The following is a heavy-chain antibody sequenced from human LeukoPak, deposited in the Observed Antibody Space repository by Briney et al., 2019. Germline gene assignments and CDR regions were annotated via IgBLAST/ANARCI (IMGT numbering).Heavy chain of an antibody. Sequence: PGGSLRLSCAASGFTFGSYAMHWVRQAPGKGLEWVAVISYDGSNKYYADSVKGRFTISRDNSKNTLYLQMNSLRAEDTAVYYCARGLAAAGTGTYWGQGTLVTVSS. CDR1: GFTFGSYA. D-gene: IGHD6-13*01. V-gene: IGHV3-30-3*01. CDR3: ARGLAAAGTGTY. J-gene: IGHJ4*02. CDR2: ISYDGSNK.